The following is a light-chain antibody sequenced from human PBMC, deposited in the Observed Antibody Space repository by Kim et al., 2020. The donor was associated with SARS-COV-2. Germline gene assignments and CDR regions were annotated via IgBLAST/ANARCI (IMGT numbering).Light chain of an antibody. J-gene: IGLJ1*01. V-gene: IGLV1-40*03. CDR2: GTN. CDR1: RSNIGVGYD. Sequence: VTITCTGGRSNIGVGYDVHWYQQLPGTAPKILIYGTNNRPSGVPAGFSGSKAGASASMASTGLQSEDEADYYCQSYDRSLSDDVFGTGTKVTVL. CDR3: QSYDRSLSDDV.